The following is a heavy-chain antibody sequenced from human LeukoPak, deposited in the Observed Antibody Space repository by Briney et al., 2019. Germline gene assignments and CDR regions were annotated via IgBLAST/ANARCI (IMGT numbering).Heavy chain of an antibody. CDR3: SKVVVRGVILSAVDY. CDR1: GFTFSSYA. CDR2: ISGGGGST. Sequence: PGGSLRLSCAASGFTFSSYAMSWVRQAPGKGLEWVSTISGGGGSTYYADSVKGRFTISRDNSKNTLYLQMNTLRAEDTAVYYCSKVVVRGVILSAVDYWGQGTPVTVSS. V-gene: IGHV3-23*01. D-gene: IGHD3-10*01. J-gene: IGHJ4*02.